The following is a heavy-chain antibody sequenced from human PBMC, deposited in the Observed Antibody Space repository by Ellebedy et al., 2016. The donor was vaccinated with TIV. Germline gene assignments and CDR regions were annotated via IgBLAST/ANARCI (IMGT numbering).Heavy chain of an antibody. V-gene: IGHV4-4*02. CDR3: ARHGSGSYHSRDAFDI. Sequence: SETLSLXCAVSGGSFSSRNWWGWVRQPPGQGLEWIGEIYQQHGGTNYNPSLKTRLTMSIDNSNNQLSLRLFSVTAADTAVYYCARHGSGSYHSRDAFDIWGRGTMVSVSS. D-gene: IGHD3-10*01. CDR1: GGSFSSRNW. CDR2: IYQQHGGT. J-gene: IGHJ3*02.